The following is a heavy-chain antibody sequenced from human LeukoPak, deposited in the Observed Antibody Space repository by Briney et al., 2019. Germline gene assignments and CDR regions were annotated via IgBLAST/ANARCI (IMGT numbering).Heavy chain of an antibody. CDR2: INHSGST. CDR3: ARSPYDSSGYYL. J-gene: IGHJ5*02. V-gene: IGHV4-34*01. Sequence: SETLSLTCAVYGGSFSGYYWSWIRQPPGKGLEWIGEINHSGSTNYNPSLKSRVTISVDTSKNQFSLKLSSVTAADTAVYYCARSPYDSSGYYLWAQGPLVTVSS. D-gene: IGHD3-22*01. CDR1: GGSFSGYY.